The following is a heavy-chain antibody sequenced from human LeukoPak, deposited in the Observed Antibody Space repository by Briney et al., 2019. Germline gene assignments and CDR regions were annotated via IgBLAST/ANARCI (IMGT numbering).Heavy chain of an antibody. D-gene: IGHD1-26*01. J-gene: IGHJ4*02. CDR1: GFTFSSYA. V-gene: IGHV3-23*01. CDR3: AKDESGSYYSYFDY. CDR2: ISGSGGST. Sequence: PGGSLRLSCAVSGFTFSSYAMSWVRQAPGKGLEWVSAISGSGGSTYYADSVKGRFTISRDNSKNTLYLQMNSLRAEDTAVYYCAKDESGSYYSYFDYWGQGTLVTVSS.